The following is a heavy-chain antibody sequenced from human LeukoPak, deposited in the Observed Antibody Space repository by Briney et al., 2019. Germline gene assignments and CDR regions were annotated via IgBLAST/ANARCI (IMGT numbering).Heavy chain of an antibody. CDR1: GDTPHSHA. CDR3: ARDYNWNFANSSPFDY. D-gene: IGHD1-7*01. Sequence: GASVKVSCKSSGDTPHSHAISWVRQAPGQGLEWMGRIIPAFGTANYAQKFQSRVAITADKSTRTAYMEMSSLRSEDTAVYYCARDYNWNFANSSPFDYWGQGTLVTVSS. J-gene: IGHJ4*02. CDR2: IIPAFGTA. V-gene: IGHV1-69*06.